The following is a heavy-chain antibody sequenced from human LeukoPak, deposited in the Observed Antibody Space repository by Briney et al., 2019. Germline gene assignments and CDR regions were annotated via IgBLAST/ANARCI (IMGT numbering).Heavy chain of an antibody. V-gene: IGHV3-73*01. CDR3: TRHSDKYCSGAGCFHSNFYGLDV. J-gene: IGHJ6*02. Sequence: GGSLRLSCAASGFTFSGSAMHWVRQAHGKGLEWLGRIRSRANSYTTVYAAPVQGRFIISRDDSMNMAYLQMNSLRVEDTAVYYCTRHSDKYCSGAGCFHSNFYGLDVWGQGTTVIVSS. CDR2: IRSRANSYTT. D-gene: IGHD2-15*01. CDR1: GFTFSGSA.